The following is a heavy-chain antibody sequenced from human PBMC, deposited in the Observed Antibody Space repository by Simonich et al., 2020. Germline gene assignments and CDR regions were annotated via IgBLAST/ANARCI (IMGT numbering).Heavy chain of an antibody. J-gene: IGHJ4*02. Sequence: QVQLQESGPGLVKPSETLSLTCTVSGGSNSSYYWSWIRQPPGKGLEWIGYIYYRGSPNHNPTLKSRVTISVDTSKNQFSLKLSSVTAADTAVYYCARLPDYWGQGTLVTVSS. CDR1: GGSNSSYY. CDR2: IYYRGSP. CDR3: ARLPDY. V-gene: IGHV4-59*08.